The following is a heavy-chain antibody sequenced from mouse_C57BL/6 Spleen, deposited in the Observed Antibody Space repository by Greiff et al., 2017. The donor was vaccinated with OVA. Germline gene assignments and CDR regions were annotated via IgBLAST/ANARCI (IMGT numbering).Heavy chain of an antibody. CDR3: ARGQLTFDY. CDR1: GFTFSSYA. V-gene: IGHV5-4*03. D-gene: IGHD3-3*01. Sequence: EVKLVESGGGLVKPGGSLKLSCAASGFTFSSYAMSWVRQTPEKRLEWVATISDGGSYTYYPDNVKGRFTISRDNAKNNLYLHMSHLKSEDTAMYYCARGQLTFDYWGQGTTLTVSS. J-gene: IGHJ2*01. CDR2: ISDGGSYT.